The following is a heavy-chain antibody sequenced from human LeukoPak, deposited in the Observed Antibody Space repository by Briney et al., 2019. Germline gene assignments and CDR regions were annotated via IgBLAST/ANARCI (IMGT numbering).Heavy chain of an antibody. CDR2: VSSDGGTT. CDR1: GFTFSSYG. J-gene: IGHJ3*02. V-gene: IGHV3-30*03. CDR3: ARDTWSGYDAFDI. D-gene: IGHD3-3*01. Sequence: GGSLRLSCAASGFTFSSYGIHWVRQAPDKGLEWVTVVSSDGGTTYYTDSVKGRFTISRDNSKNTVYVQMNSLRAEDTAVYYCARDTWSGYDAFDIWGQGTMVTVSS.